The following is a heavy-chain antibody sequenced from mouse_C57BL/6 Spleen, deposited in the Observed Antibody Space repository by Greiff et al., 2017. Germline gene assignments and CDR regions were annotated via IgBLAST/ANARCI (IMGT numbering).Heavy chain of an antibody. CDR2: IYPGSGST. Sequence: QVQLQQSGAKLVKPGASVKMSCKASGYTFTSYWITWVKQRPGQGLEWIGDIYPGSGSTNYNEKFKSKATLTVDTSSSTAYMQLSSLTSEDSAVYYCARGTTVEDEAWFAYWGQGTLVTVSA. D-gene: IGHD1-1*01. V-gene: IGHV1-55*01. CDR1: GYTFTSYW. J-gene: IGHJ3*01. CDR3: ARGTTVEDEAWFAY.